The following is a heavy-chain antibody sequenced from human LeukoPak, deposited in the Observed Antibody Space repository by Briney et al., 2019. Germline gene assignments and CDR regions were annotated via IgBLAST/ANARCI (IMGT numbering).Heavy chain of an antibody. CDR1: GFTFSSYA. CDR2: ISYDGSNK. Sequence: GGSLRLSCAASGFTFSSYAMHWVRQAPGKGLEWVAVISYDGSNKYYADSVKGRFTISRDNSKNTLYLQMNSLRAEDTAVYYCARGGTGYYGSISGGHFDYWGQGTLVTVSS. V-gene: IGHV3-30-3*01. J-gene: IGHJ4*02. D-gene: IGHD3-10*01. CDR3: ARGGTGYYGSISGGHFDY.